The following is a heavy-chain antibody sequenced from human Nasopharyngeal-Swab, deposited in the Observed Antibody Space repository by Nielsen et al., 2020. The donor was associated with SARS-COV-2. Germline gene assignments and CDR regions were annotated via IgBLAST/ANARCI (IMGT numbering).Heavy chain of an antibody. CDR1: GFTFSIYD. D-gene: IGHD3-16*01. Sequence: GESLKISCAASGFTFSIYDMHWVRQVAGKGLEWVSGIGAGGDTYYAGSVQGRLGISRENAKNSVYLEMSSLRVDDTAVYYCARGGEIGFDYWGQGALVTVSS. CDR2: IGAGGDT. J-gene: IGHJ4*02. V-gene: IGHV3-13*01. CDR3: ARGGEIGFDY.